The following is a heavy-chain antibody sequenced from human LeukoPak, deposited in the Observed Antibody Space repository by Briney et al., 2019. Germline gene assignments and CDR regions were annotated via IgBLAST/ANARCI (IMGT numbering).Heavy chain of an antibody. J-gene: IGHJ4*02. Sequence: GGSLRLSCAASGFTFSSYAMHWVRQAPGKGLEWVAVISYDGSNKYYADSVKGRFTISRDNSKNTLYLQMNSLRAEDTAVYYCAKDQYSSSSGIDYWGQGTLVTVSS. CDR3: AKDQYSSSSGIDY. V-gene: IGHV3-30-3*01. CDR1: GFTFSSYA. D-gene: IGHD6-6*01. CDR2: ISYDGSNK.